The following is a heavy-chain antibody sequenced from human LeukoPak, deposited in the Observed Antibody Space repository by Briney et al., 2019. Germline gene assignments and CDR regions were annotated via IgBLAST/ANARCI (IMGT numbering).Heavy chain of an antibody. J-gene: IGHJ6*02. CDR2: IYYSGST. D-gene: IGHD6-6*01. CDR3: ATQRSLYSSSYYGMDV. CDR1: GGSISSYY. Sequence: SETLSLTCTVSGGSISSYYWSWIRQPPGKGLEWIGHIYYSGSTNYNPSLKSRVTISVDTSKNQFSLKLSSVTAADTAVYYCATQRSLYSSSYYGMDVWGQGTTVTVSS. V-gene: IGHV4-59*01.